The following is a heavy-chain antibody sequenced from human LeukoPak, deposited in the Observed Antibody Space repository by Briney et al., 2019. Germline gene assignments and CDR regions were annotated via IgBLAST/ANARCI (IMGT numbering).Heavy chain of an antibody. V-gene: IGHV3-30*18. D-gene: IGHD4-17*01. CDR1: GFTFSRYG. CDR2: ISYDESNT. Sequence: GGSLRLSCVASGFTFSRYGMHWVRQAPGKGLEWVAVISYDESNTYYADFVKGRFTISRDNSKNTLYLQMNSLRAEDTAMYYCAKPSLTVTIGSGGNAFDIWGQGTMVTVSS. J-gene: IGHJ3*02. CDR3: AKPSLTVTIGSGGNAFDI.